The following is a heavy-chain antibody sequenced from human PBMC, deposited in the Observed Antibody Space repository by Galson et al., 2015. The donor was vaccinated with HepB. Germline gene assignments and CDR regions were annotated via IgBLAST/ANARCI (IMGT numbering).Heavy chain of an antibody. D-gene: IGHD6-13*01. V-gene: IGHV3-49*03. CDR2: IRSKAYGGTT. J-gene: IGHJ4*02. CDR1: GFTFGDYA. Sequence: SLRLSCAASGFTFGDYAMSWFRQAPGKGLEWVGFIRSKAYGGTTEYAASVKGRFTISRDDSKSIAYLQMNSLKTEDTAVYYCTRVQQQLEYYFDYWGQGTLVTVSS. CDR3: TRVQQQLEYYFDY.